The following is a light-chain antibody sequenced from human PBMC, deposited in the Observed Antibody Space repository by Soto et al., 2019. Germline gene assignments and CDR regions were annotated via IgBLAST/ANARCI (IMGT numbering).Light chain of an antibody. CDR2: SPS. J-gene: IGKJ2*01. CDR1: QSIASN. Sequence: EIVMTQSPATLPVSPGESATLSCRASQSIASNLAWYQQKPGQAPRLLILSPSARATGIPPRFSGSGSGTEFTLTISSLQSEDFAVYYCQQHNHWPSFGQGTNLEIK. CDR3: QQHNHWPS. V-gene: IGKV3-15*01.